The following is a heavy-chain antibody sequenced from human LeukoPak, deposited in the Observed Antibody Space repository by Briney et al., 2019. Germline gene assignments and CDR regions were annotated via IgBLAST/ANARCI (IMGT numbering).Heavy chain of an antibody. CDR2: ISDDGTNR. Sequence: GGSLRLSCAASGFTFSSHWMHWVRQAPGKGLVWVSRISDDGTNRNYADSVKGRFTISRDNDKNTLYLQMNSLRAEDTAVYYCANYYYDSSGYYPDAFDIWGQGTMVTVSS. CDR1: GFTFSSHW. J-gene: IGHJ3*02. CDR3: ANYYYDSSGYYPDAFDI. D-gene: IGHD3-22*01. V-gene: IGHV3-74*01.